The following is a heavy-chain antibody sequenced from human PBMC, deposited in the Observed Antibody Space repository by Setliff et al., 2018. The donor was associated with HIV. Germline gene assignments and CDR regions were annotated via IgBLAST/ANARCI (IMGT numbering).Heavy chain of an antibody. V-gene: IGHV5-51*01. CDR3: ARRTQVHYGMDV. CDR2: INPGDFDI. CDR1: GYRFTNYW. Sequence: GESLKISCKGSGYRFTNYWIGWVRQMPGKGLEWMGIINPGDFDIRYSPSFQGQVTISADESISTAYLQWRSLKASDTAIYYCARRTQVHYGMDVWGQGTTVTVSS. J-gene: IGHJ6*02.